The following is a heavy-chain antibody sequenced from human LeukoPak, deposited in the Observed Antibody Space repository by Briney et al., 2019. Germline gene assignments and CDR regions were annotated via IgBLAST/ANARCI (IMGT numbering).Heavy chain of an antibody. CDR1: GYTFSHYG. CDR2: INPNSGGS. J-gene: IGHJ6*03. D-gene: IGHD2-15*01. Sequence: ASVMVSCKSSGYTFSHYGYGWVRQAPGQGLEWMGWINPNSGGSNYAQKFQGRVTMTRDTSISTAYMELSRLRSDDTAVYYCAIKGYCSGGSCYAGKNDYYYYMDVWGKGTTVTISS. CDR3: AIKGYCSGGSCYAGKNDYYYYMDV. V-gene: IGHV1-2*02.